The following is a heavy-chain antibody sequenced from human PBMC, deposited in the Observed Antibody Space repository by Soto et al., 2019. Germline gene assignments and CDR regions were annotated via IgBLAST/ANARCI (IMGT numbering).Heavy chain of an antibody. D-gene: IGHD3-16*01. CDR3: TTGITFGGVIFDD. J-gene: IGHJ4*02. CDR2: INHSGTT. V-gene: IGHV4-4*02. CDR1: NGSISNNDW. Sequence: QVQLQESGPGLVKPSGTLSLTCAVSNGSISNNDWWSWVRQPPGKGLEWIGEINHSGTTNYNPSLKSRVTLLVDKSKNQFSLKLTSVTAADTAVYYCTTGITFGGVIFDDWGQGTLVTVSS.